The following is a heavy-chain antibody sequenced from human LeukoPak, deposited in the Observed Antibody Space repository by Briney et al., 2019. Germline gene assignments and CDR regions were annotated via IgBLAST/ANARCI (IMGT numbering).Heavy chain of an antibody. V-gene: IGHV1-2*02. CDR3: ARDLTRNRDLDYDILTGYYFDAFDI. CDR2: INPNSGGT. J-gene: IGHJ3*02. Sequence: VASVKVSCKASGYTFTGYYMHWVRQAPGQGLEWMGWINPNSGGTNYAQKFQGRVTMTRDTSISTAYMELSRLRSDDTAVYYCARDLTRNRDLDYDILTGYYFDAFDIWGQGTMVTVSS. D-gene: IGHD3-9*01. CDR1: GYTFTGYY.